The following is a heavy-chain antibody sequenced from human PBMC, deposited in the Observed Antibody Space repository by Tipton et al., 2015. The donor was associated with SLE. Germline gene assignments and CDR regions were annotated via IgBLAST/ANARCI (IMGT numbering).Heavy chain of an antibody. V-gene: IGHV4-59*01. Sequence: TLSLTCTVSGGSISSYYWSWIRQPPGKGLEWIGDISYSGSTNYSPSLKSRVTISVDTSKNQFSLKLTSVTAADTAVYFCAREWADDAFDIWGRGTRVTVPS. CDR3: AREWADDAFDI. CDR2: ISYSGST. J-gene: IGHJ3*02. CDR1: GGSISSYY.